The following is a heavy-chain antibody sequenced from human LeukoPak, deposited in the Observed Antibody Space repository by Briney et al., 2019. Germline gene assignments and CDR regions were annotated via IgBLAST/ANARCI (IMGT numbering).Heavy chain of an antibody. J-gene: IGHJ4*02. CDR3: ARELRDLRWGTILDY. CDR2: IYDSGST. Sequence: PSETLSLTCTVSGGSISSGGYYWSWIRQHPGKGLEWIGYIYDSGSTYYNPSLKSRVTISVDTSKNQFSLKLSSVTAADTVVYYCARELRDLRWGTILDYWGQGTLVTVSP. CDR1: GGSISSGGYY. D-gene: IGHD4-23*01. V-gene: IGHV4-31*03.